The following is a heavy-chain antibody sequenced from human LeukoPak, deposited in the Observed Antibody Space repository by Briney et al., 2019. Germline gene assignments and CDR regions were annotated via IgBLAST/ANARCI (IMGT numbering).Heavy chain of an antibody. CDR2: ISAYNGNT. CDR1: GYTFTSYG. CDR3: ARGGLSYYYDSSGYHSPGFDP. Sequence: ASVKVSCKASGYTFTSYGISWVRQAPGQGLEWMGWISAYNGNTNYAQKLQGRVTMTTDTSTSTAYMELRSLRSDDTAVYYCARGGLSYYYDSSGYHSPGFDPWGQGTLVTVSS. D-gene: IGHD3-22*01. J-gene: IGHJ5*02. V-gene: IGHV1-18*01.